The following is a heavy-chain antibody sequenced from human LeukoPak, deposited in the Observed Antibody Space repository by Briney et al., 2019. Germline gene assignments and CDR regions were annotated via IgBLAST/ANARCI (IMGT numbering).Heavy chain of an antibody. J-gene: IGHJ4*02. V-gene: IGHV3-30-3*01. CDR3: AGDQSSMVRGVTLFDY. CDR2: ISYDGSNK. Sequence: PGGSLRLSCAASGFTFSSYAMHWVRQAPGKGLEWVAVISYDGSNKYYADSVKGRFTISRDNSKNTLYLQMNSLRAEDTAVYYCAGDQSSMVRGVTLFDYWGQGTLVTVSS. CDR1: GFTFSSYA. D-gene: IGHD3-10*01.